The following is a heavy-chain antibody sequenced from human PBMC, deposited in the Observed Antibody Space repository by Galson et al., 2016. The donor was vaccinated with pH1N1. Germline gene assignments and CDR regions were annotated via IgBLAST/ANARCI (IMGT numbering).Heavy chain of an antibody. CDR3: ATGEGYYFDY. CDR1: GFTFSRYW. J-gene: IGHJ4*02. CDR2: INRDGGSA. D-gene: IGHD7-27*01. Sequence: SLRLSCAASGFTFSRYWMHWVRQAPGKGLVWVSRINRDGGSAIYADSVKGRLTISRDNAKNTLYLQMNSLRAEDTAAYYCATGEGYYFDYRGQETRVTVSS. V-gene: IGHV3-74*01.